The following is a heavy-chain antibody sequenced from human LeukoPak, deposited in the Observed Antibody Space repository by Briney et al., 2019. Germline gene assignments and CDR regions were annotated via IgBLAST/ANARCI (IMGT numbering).Heavy chain of an antibody. J-gene: IGHJ4*02. Sequence: PGGSLRLSCAASGFTFSSYSMNWVRQAPGKGLEWVSYISSSSSTIYYADSVKGRFTVSRDNAKNSLYLQMNSLRAEDTAVYYCARGWDLYWGQGTLVTVSS. V-gene: IGHV3-48*01. CDR2: ISSSSSTI. D-gene: IGHD1-26*01. CDR1: GFTFSSYS. CDR3: ARGWDLY.